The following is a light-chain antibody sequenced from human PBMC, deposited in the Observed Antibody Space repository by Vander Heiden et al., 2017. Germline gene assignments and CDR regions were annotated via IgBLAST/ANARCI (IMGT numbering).Light chain of an antibody. J-gene: IGLJ1*01. V-gene: IGLV3-21*02. CDR1: YIGSKS. CDR2: DDS. Sequence: SYVLTQPPSASVAPGQTARITWGGNYIGSKSVHWYQQKPGQAPVLVVYDDSDRRSEIPERFSGSNSGNTATLTISRVEAGDEADYYCQVWDSSSDHCVFGTGTKVTVL. CDR3: QVWDSSSDHCV.